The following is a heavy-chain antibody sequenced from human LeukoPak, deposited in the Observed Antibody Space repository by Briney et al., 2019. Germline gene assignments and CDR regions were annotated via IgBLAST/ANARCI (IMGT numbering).Heavy chain of an antibody. CDR3: ARDSGTTGEVKFDP. D-gene: IGHD1-7*01. CDR1: GPSLSSYD. J-gene: IGHJ5*02. V-gene: IGHV4-4*07. Sequence: KPSETLSLTCTVSGPSLSSYDWSWLRQPAGKARVWFGRIYVTGSTTYNPSLESRVTMSLDTSKNHFSLKLRSVTAADTAVYYCARDSGTTGEVKFDPWGQGTLVTVSS. CDR2: IYVTGST.